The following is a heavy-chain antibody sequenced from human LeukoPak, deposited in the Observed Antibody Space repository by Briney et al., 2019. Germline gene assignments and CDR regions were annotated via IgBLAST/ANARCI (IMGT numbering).Heavy chain of an antibody. CDR2: IWYDGSNK. J-gene: IGHJ4*02. D-gene: IGHD1-26*01. Sequence: PGRSLRLSCAASGFTFSSYGMHWVRQAPGKGLEWVAVIWYDGSNKYYADSVKGRFTISRDNSKNTLYLQMNSLRAEDTAVYYCARDSLSGSYYGFYFDYWGQGTLVTVSS. CDR3: ARDSLSGSYYGFYFDY. V-gene: IGHV3-33*01. CDR1: GFTFSSYG.